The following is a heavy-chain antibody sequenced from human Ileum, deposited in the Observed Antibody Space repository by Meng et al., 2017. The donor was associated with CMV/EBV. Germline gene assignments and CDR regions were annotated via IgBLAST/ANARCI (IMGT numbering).Heavy chain of an antibody. CDR3: ARASPQRRFLSY. J-gene: IGHJ4*02. Sequence: RQLPGKGMLQVRELIHLQISIYTPSLKSRVTMSIDTSRNQFSLKLTSVTATYKAVYYCARASPQRRFLSYWGQGTLVTVSS. D-gene: IGHD3-3*01. V-gene: IGHV4-34*12. CDR2: LIHLQIS.